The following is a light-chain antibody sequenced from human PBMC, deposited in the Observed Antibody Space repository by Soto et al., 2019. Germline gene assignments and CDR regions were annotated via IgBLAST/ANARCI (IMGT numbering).Light chain of an antibody. CDR1: QSIGNW. V-gene: IGKV1-5*01. Sequence: DILMTQSPATLSSSVGDSVSITCRASQSIGNWLAWYQQKPGRAPKLLIYDASSLQSGVPSRFSGSASGTEFALTISSLQPDDFATYYCQQYKSYWTFGQGTKV. CDR2: DAS. J-gene: IGKJ1*01. CDR3: QQYKSYWT.